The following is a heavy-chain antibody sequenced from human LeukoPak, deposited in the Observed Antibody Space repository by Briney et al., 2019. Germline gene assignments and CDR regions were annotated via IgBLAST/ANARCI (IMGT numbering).Heavy chain of an antibody. CDR3: ARAGSGTYYKGFDY. J-gene: IGHJ4*02. Sequence: SGTLSLTCAVSGGSISSSNWWSWVRQPPGKGLEWSGEIYQSGSTNYNPSLKSRVTISVDKSKNQFSLKLSSVTAADTAVYYCARAGSGTYYKGFDYWGQGTLVTVSS. D-gene: IGHD3-10*01. V-gene: IGHV4-4*02. CDR2: IYQSGST. CDR1: GGSISSSNW.